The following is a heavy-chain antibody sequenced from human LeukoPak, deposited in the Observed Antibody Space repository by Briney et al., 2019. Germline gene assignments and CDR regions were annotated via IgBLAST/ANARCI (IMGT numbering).Heavy chain of an antibody. V-gene: IGHV3-21*01. Sequence: GGSLRLSCAASGFTFSNYSMNWVRQAPGKGLEWVSSIISSSSYIYYADSVKGRFTISRDNAKNSLYLQMNSLRAEDTAVYYCARSGLVRSQGDSYYYGMDVWGQGTTVTVSS. CDR1: GFTFSNYS. J-gene: IGHJ6*02. CDR2: IISSSSYI. CDR3: ARSGLVRSQGDSYYYGMDV. D-gene: IGHD3-10*01.